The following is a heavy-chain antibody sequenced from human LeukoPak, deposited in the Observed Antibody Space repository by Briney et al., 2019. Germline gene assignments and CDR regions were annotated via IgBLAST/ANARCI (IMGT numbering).Heavy chain of an antibody. CDR1: GYTFTSYG. CDR2: INPNSGGT. J-gene: IGHJ5*02. CDR3: ARDLGHWFDP. V-gene: IGHV1-2*04. Sequence: GASVKVSCKASGYTFTSYGISWVRQAPGQGLEWMGWINPNSGGTNYAQKFQGWVTMTRDTSISTAYMELSRLRSDDTAVYYCARDLGHWFDPWGQGTLVTVSS.